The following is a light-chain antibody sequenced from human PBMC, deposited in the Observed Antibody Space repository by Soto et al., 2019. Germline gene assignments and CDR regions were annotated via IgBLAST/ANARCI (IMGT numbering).Light chain of an antibody. CDR2: GAS. CDR1: QSVSNNY. Sequence: EIVMTQSPSTLSGSAGERATLSWGASQSVSNNYLAWYQQKPGQAPRLLIYGASNRATGIPDRFSGSGSGTDFTLTISRLEPEDFAVYYCQQYGSSGTFGQGTKVDIK. J-gene: IGKJ1*01. V-gene: IGKV3-20*01. CDR3: QQYGSSGT.